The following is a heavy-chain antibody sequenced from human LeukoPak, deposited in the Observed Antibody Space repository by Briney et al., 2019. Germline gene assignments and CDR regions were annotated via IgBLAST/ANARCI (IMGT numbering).Heavy chain of an antibody. Sequence: SETLSLTCTVSGDSISSGHYWDWIRQPPGRGLEWIGSIHHSGSTWYNLSLKSRVTISLDTSQTPISLRVNSVTAAHTAVYYCARGTYYYDSSGWLDPWGEATLVAVCS. J-gene: IGHJ5*02. D-gene: IGHD3-22*01. V-gene: IGHV4-38-2*02. CDR3: ARGTYYYDSSGWLDP. CDR1: GDSISSGHY. CDR2: IHHSGST.